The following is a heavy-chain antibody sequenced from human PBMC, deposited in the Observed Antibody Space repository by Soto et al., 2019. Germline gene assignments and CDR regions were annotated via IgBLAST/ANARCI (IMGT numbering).Heavy chain of an antibody. V-gene: IGHV4-34*01. J-gene: IGHJ5*02. CDR3: ARPGYSSGAQNWFDP. CDR2: INLSGST. D-gene: IGHD6-19*01. Sequence: SETLSLTCAVYGGSFSGYYWSWIRQPPGKGLEWIGEINLSGSTNYNPSLKSRVTISVDTSKNQFSLKLSSVTAADTAVYYCARPGYSSGAQNWFDPWGQGTLVTVSS. CDR1: GGSFSGYY.